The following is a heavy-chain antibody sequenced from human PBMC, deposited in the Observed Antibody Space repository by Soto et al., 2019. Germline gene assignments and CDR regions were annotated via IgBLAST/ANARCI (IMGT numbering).Heavy chain of an antibody. CDR1: GFTVSNNH. CDR2: VHGGGST. D-gene: IGHD3-16*01. Sequence: VQLVESGGGLIQPGGSLRLSCAASGFTVSNNHMTWVRQAAGKGLELVSFVHGGGSTSYADSVKGRFTISRDNSKNTLYLQMDILRAECKAIYYCAGRLTTAASLDYWGRGTLVNVSS. CDR3: AGRLTTAASLDY. J-gene: IGHJ4*02. V-gene: IGHV3-53*01.